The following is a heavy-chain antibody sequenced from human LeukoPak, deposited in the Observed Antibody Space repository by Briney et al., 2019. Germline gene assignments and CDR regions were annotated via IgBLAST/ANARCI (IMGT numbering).Heavy chain of an antibody. J-gene: IGHJ4*02. Sequence: ASVKVSCKASGYTFTGYYMHWVQQAPGQGLEWMGRINPNSGGTNYAQKFQGRVTMTRDTSISTAYMELSRLRSDDTAVYYCARDLRGDGYNADYWGQGTLVTVSS. CDR2: INPNSGGT. V-gene: IGHV1-2*06. D-gene: IGHD5-24*01. CDR1: GYTFTGYY. CDR3: ARDLRGDGYNADY.